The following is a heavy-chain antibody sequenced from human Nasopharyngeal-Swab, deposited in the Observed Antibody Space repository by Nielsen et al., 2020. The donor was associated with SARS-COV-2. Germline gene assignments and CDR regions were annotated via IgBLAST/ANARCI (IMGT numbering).Heavy chain of an antibody. D-gene: IGHD2-2*01. CDR2: IWYDGSNK. Sequence: GASLKISCAASGFTSSSYGMHWVRQAPGKGLEWVAVIWYDGSNKYYADSVKGRFTISRDNSKNTLYLQMNSRRAEDTAVYYCARESTPHCSSTSCLPDYWGQGTLVTVSS. CDR3: ARESTPHCSSTSCLPDY. CDR1: GFTSSSYG. V-gene: IGHV3-33*01. J-gene: IGHJ4*02.